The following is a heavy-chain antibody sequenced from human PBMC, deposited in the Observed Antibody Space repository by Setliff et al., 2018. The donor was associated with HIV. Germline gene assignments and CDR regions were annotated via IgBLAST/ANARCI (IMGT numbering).Heavy chain of an antibody. V-gene: IGHV4-59*11. CDR2: IYYSGNA. CDR3: ARDRGDIVVLGAERGVFDI. J-gene: IGHJ3*02. Sequence: NPSETLSLTCTVSGGSISSHYWSWIRQSPGKGLEWIGCIYYSGNANYNSSLKSRVTISVDTSKNQFSLKFNSVTAADTAIYYCARDRGDIVVLGAERGVFDIWGQGTMVTVSS. D-gene: IGHD2-15*01. CDR1: GGSISSHY.